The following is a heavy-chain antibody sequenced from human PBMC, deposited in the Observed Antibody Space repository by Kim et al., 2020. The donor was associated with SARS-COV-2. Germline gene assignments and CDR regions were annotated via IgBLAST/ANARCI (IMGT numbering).Heavy chain of an antibody. J-gene: IGHJ4*02. CDR2: IYYSGST. V-gene: IGHV4-39*01. CDR1: GGSISSSSYY. Sequence: SETLSLTCTVSGGSISSSSYYWGWIRQPPGKGLEWIGSIYYSGSTYYNPSLKSRVTISVDTSKNQFSLKLSSVTAADTAVYYCARQDQGLAAWGQGTLVTVSS. D-gene: IGHD6-13*01. CDR3: ARQDQGLAA.